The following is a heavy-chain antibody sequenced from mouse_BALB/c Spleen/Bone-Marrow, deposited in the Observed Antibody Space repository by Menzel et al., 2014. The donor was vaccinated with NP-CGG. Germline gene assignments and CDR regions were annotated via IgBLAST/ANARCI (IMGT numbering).Heavy chain of an antibody. V-gene: IGHV1S34*01. CDR2: ISCYNGAT. Sequence: VVKTGASVKISCEASGYSFTGYYMHWVKQCHGKSLEWIGYISCYNGATSYNQKFKGKATFTVDTSSSTAYMQFNSLTSEDSAVYYCARGGMITSQAWFAYWGQGTLVTVSA. D-gene: IGHD2-4*01. CDR3: ARGGMITSQAWFAY. CDR1: GYSFTGYY. J-gene: IGHJ3*01.